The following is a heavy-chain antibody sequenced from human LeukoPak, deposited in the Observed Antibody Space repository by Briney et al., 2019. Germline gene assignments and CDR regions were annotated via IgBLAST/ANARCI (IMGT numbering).Heavy chain of an antibody. J-gene: IGHJ4*02. CDR1: GFTVSSNY. CDR3: ARDHDSSGYWDY. Sequence: GGSLRLSCAASGFTVSSNYMSWVRQAPRKGLEWVSVIYSGGSTYYADSVKGRFTISRDNSKNTLYLQMNSLRAEDTAVYYCARDHDSSGYWDYWGQGTLVTVSS. V-gene: IGHV3-66*01. D-gene: IGHD3-22*01. CDR2: IYSGGST.